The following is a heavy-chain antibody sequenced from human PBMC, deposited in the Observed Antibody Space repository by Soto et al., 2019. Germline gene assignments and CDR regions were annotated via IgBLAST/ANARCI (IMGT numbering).Heavy chain of an antibody. CDR3: ARGWAEAVAAAGTGTPCYYHYGMDV. CDR1: GGSFSGCY. CDR2: INHSGST. J-gene: IGHJ6*02. V-gene: IGHV4-34*01. D-gene: IGHD6-13*01. Sequence: SETLSLPCAVYGGSFSGCYWSWIRHPPGKGLEWIGEINHSGSTNYNPSLKSRVTISVDTAKNQFSLKLSSVTAADTAVYYCARGWAEAVAAAGTGTPCYYHYGMDVWGQRGTVTVSS.